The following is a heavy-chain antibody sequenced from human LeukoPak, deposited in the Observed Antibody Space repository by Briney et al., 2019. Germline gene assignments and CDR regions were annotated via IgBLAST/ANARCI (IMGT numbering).Heavy chain of an antibody. D-gene: IGHD3-10*01. CDR3: AKDKGTVRGVITNWFDP. V-gene: IGHV3-9*01. CDR2: ISWNSGSI. Sequence: GGSLRLSCAASGFTFSTYSMNWVRQAPGKGLEWVSGISWNSGSIGYADSVKGRFTISRDNAKNSLYLQMNSLRAEDTALYYCAKDKGTVRGVITNWFDPWGQGTLVTVSS. CDR1: GFTFSTYS. J-gene: IGHJ5*02.